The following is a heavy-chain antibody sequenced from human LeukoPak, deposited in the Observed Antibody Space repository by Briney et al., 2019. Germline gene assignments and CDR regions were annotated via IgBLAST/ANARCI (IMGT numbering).Heavy chain of an antibody. J-gene: IGHJ4*02. D-gene: IGHD5-18*01. CDR3: ARERDSYYYGFSGVY. CDR2: ISSSGRTK. V-gene: IGHV3-48*03. CDR1: GFTFSSYE. Sequence: GGSLRLSCAASGFTFSSYEMNWVRQAPGKGLEWVSFISSSGRTKYYADSVKGRFTISRGNAKNSLYLQMNSLRPEDTAIYYCARERDSYYYGFSGVYWGQGTLVTVSS.